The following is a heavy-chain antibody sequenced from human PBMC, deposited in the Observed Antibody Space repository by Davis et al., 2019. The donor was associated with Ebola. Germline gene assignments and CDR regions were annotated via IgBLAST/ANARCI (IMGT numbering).Heavy chain of an antibody. D-gene: IGHD3-3*01. V-gene: IGHV3-30-3*01. CDR2: ISYDGSNK. CDR1: GFTFSSYA. CDR3: ARDPVAVLEWLLSYFDY. J-gene: IGHJ4*02. Sequence: PGGSLRLSCAASGFTFSSYAMHWVRQAPGKGLEWVAVISYDGSNKYYADSVKGRFTISRDNSKNTLYLQMNSLRAEDTAVYYCARDPVAVLEWLLSYFDYWGQGTLVTVSS.